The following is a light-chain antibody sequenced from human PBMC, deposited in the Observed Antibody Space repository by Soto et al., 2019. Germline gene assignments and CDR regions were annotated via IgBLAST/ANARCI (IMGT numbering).Light chain of an antibody. CDR2: EVN. CDR1: SSDVVSYNY. CDR3: SSYAGSNRLI. V-gene: IGLV2-8*01. Sequence: QSALTQPPSASGSPGHSVTISCTGSSSDVVSYNYVSWYQQHPGKAPKVLIYEVNKRPSGVPDRFSASKSGNTASLTVSGRQAEDEADYYCSSYAGSNRLICGGGTKLPVL. J-gene: IGLJ2*01.